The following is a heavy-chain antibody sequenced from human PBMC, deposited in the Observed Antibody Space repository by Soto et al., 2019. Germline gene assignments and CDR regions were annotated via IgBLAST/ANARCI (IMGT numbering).Heavy chain of an antibody. CDR1: GGSISSSSYY. D-gene: IGHD6-13*01. J-gene: IGHJ4*02. Sequence: QLQLQESGPGLVKPSQTLSLTCTVSGGSISSSSYYWGWIRQPPGKGLEWIGRIYYSGSTYYNPSLKSRVTISVDTSKNQFSLKLTSVTAADTAVYYSASSSWSSGWGQGTLVTVSS. V-gene: IGHV4-39*01. CDR3: ASSSWSSG. CDR2: IYYSGST.